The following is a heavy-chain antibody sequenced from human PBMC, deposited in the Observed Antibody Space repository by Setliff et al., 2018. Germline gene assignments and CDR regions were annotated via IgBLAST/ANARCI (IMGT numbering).Heavy chain of an antibody. CDR1: GYIFTNYW. CDR3: ARDSGSPLDY. V-gene: IGHV5-51*01. D-gene: IGHD6-6*01. J-gene: IGHJ4*02. CDR2: IYPGDSDT. Sequence: PGESLKISCKDSGYIFTNYWIGWVRQMPGKGLEWMGIIYPGDSDTRYSPSFQGQVTISADKSITTAYLQWSSLKASDTAMYYCARDSGSPLDYWGRGTLVTVSS.